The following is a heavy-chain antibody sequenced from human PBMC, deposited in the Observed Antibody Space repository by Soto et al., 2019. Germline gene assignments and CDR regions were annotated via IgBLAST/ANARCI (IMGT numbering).Heavy chain of an antibody. J-gene: IGHJ4*02. CDR1: GGSISSYNW. CDR2: MYHNGNT. Sequence: QVQLQESGPGLVKPAGTLSLTCAVSGGSISSYNWWSWVRQPPVKRLEWIGEMYHNGNTKYNPSLRSRVTISMDKSKNQFSLRLTSMTAADTAVYYCARVVIAADYYFDFWGRGTLVTVSS. D-gene: IGHD2-15*01. CDR3: ARVVIAADYYFDF. V-gene: IGHV4-4*02.